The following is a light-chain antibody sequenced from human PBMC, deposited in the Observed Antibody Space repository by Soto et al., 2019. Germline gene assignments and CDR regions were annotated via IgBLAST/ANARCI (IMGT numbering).Light chain of an antibody. CDR3: QTWATGIRV. CDR2: VSSDGSH. CDR1: SGHSSYA. J-gene: IGLJ2*01. V-gene: IGLV4-69*01. Sequence: QSVLNQSPSASASLGASVKLTCTLSSGHSSYAIAWHQQQPEKGPRYLMKVSSDGSHRKGDGIPERFSGSSSGAERYRTISSLQSEDEADYYCQTWATGIRVFGGGTKVTVL.